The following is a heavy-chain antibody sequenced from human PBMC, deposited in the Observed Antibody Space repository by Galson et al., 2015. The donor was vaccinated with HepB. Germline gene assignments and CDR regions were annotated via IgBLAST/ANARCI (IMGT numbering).Heavy chain of an antibody. J-gene: IGHJ3*02. D-gene: IGHD6-13*01. V-gene: IGHV3-30*03. CDR2: ISSDGTAT. CDR1: GFTFSSYG. Sequence: SLRLSCAASGFTFSSYGMHWVRQAPGKGLEWVAVISSDGTATGYPDSVKGRFTLSRDNSKDTLYLHMDSLRAEDTAVYYCAREGFSSGAAGGFDIWGQGTVVIVSS. CDR3: AREGFSSGAAGGFDI.